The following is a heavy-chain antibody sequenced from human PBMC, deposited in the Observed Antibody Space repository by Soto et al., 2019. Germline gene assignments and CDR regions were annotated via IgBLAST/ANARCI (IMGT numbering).Heavy chain of an antibody. CDR3: ARPPYYYDSSGYYEIWFDP. Sequence: SETLSLTCTVSGGSISSGDYYWSWIRQPPGKGLEWIGYIYYSGSTYYNPSLKSRVTISVDTSKNQFSLKLSSVTAADTAVYYCARPPYYYDSSGYYEIWFDPWGQGTLVTVSS. J-gene: IGHJ5*02. CDR1: GGSISSGDYY. CDR2: IYYSGST. D-gene: IGHD3-22*01. V-gene: IGHV4-30-4*01.